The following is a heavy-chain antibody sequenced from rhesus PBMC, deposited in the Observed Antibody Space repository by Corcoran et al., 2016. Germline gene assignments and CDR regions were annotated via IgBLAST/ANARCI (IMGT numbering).Heavy chain of an antibody. V-gene: IGHV4S2*01. CDR2: ISGSRGGP. CDR3: ARAGRATVFDF. D-gene: IGHD1-44*01. Sequence: QVQLQESGPGLVKPSETLPLTCAVSGASISSSYWSWIRPAPGKGLEWIGRISGSRGGPDDSPSLRSRVAISIDTSKNQVSLNLVSVTAADTAVYYCARAGRATVFDFWGQGVLVTVSS. CDR1: GASISSSY. J-gene: IGHJ4*01.